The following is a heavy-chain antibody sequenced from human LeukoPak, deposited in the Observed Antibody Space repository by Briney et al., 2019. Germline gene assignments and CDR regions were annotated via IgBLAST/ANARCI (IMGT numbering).Heavy chain of an antibody. CDR3: ARRRSGYYDGY. CDR1: GGSISSSSYY. V-gene: IGHV4-39*07. J-gene: IGHJ4*02. Sequence: SETLSLTCTVSGGSISSSSYYWGWIRQPPGKGLEWIGSIYYSGSTYYNPSLKSRVTISVDTSKNQFSLKLSSVTAADTAVYYCARRRSGYYDGYWGQGTLVTVSS. CDR2: IYYSGST. D-gene: IGHD3-22*01.